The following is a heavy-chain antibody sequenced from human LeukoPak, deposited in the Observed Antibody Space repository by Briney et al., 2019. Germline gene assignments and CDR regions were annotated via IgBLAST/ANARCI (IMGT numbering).Heavy chain of an antibody. J-gene: IGHJ6*03. CDR1: GGSISSSSYY. CDR3: ARDIVVVPADLYYYYMDV. D-gene: IGHD2-2*01. V-gene: IGHV4-39*01. Sequence: SETLSLPCTVSGGSISSSSYYWGWIRQPPGKGLEWIGCIYYSGSTYYNPSLKSRVTISVDTSKNQFSLKLSSVTAADTAVYYCARDIVVVPADLYYYYMDVWGKGTTVTVSS. CDR2: IYYSGST.